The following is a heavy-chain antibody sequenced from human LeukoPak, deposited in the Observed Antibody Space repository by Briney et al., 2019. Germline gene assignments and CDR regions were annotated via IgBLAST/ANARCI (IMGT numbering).Heavy chain of an antibody. D-gene: IGHD2-21*02. CDR2: VYSSGST. CDR3: ARGGYCGGDCYFYY. CDR1: GGSISSYY. V-gene: IGHV4-4*07. J-gene: IGHJ4*02. Sequence: SETLSLTCTVSGGSISSYYWSWIRQPAGKGLEWIGRVYSSGSTNYNPSLKSRVSISVDTSKNQFSLRLSSVTAADTAVYYCARGGYCGGDCYFYYWGQGTLVTVSS.